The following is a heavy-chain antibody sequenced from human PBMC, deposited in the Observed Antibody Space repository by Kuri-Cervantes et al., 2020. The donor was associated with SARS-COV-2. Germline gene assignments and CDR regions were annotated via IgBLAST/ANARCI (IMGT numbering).Heavy chain of an antibody. Sequence: SQTLSLTCAISGDSVSSNSAAWNWIRQSPSRGLEWLGRTYYRSKWYNDYAVSVKSRITINPDTSKNQFSLQLNSVTPEDTAVYYCAGEFYSSYYYYYYMDVWGKGTTVTVSS. J-gene: IGHJ6*03. D-gene: IGHD6-6*01. V-gene: IGHV6-1*01. CDR2: TYYRSKWYN. CDR3: AGEFYSSYYYYYYMDV. CDR1: GDSVSSNSAA.